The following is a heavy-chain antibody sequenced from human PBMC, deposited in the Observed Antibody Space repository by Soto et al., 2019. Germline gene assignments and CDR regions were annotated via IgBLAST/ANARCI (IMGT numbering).Heavy chain of an antibody. D-gene: IGHD4-17*01. CDR3: ARVGGTVTSDY. CDR2: IYYDGSNK. Sequence: QVQLVDSGGGVVQPGRSLRLSCAASGFAFSAYGMHWVRQAPGKGLEWVAMIYYDGSNKYYADSVKGRFTISRDNSKNTLYLQMSSLRAEDTALYYCARVGGTVTSDYWGQGNLVTVSS. V-gene: IGHV3-33*01. CDR1: GFAFSAYG. J-gene: IGHJ4*02.